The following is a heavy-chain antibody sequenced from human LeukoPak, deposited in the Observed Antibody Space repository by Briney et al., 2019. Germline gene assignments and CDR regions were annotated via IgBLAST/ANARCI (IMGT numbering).Heavy chain of an antibody. CDR1: GYAFTSYY. Sequence: GASVKVSCKASGYAFTSYYMHWVRQAPGQGLEWMGIINTSGGRTTYAQNFQGRVTMTRDTSTSTVYMELSSLRSEDTALYYCAKTVTTFYSYGMDVWGQGTLVTVSS. CDR3: AKTVTTFYSYGMDV. D-gene: IGHD4-17*01. CDR2: INTSGGRT. V-gene: IGHV1-46*01. J-gene: IGHJ6*02.